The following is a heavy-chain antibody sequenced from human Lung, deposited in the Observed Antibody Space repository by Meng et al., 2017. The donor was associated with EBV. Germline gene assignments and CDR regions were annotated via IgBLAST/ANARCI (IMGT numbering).Heavy chain of an antibody. CDR1: GGSMSSTHW. J-gene: IGHJ4*02. CDR2: TYHSGST. Sequence: VRLQGWGPGLGQPSGTLSPTWAFSGGSMSSTHWWSWVRQPPGKGLEWIGETYHSGSTNYNPSLKRRVSISVDKSKNQFSLKLSSVTAADTAVYYCARADKVRFDYWGQGTLVTVSS. V-gene: IGHV4-4*02. CDR3: ARADKVRFDY.